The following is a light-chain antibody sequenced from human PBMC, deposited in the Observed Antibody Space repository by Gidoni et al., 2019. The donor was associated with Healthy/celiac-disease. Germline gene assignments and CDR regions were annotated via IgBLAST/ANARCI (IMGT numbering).Light chain of an antibody. CDR2: GAS. Sequence: EIVLTQSPGTLSLSPGERATLSCRASQSVSSSYLAWYQQKPGQAPRLLIYGASSRATGIPDRFSGSGSGTDVTLTISRLEPEDFAVYYCQQYGSSPQWTFGQXTKVEIK. V-gene: IGKV3-20*01. CDR1: QSVSSSY. J-gene: IGKJ1*01. CDR3: QQYGSSPQWT.